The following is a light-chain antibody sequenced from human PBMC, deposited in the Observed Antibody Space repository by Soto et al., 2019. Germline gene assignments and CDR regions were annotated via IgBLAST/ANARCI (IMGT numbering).Light chain of an antibody. CDR2: DAS. CDR3: QQRSSWIT. V-gene: IGKV3-11*01. J-gene: IGKJ5*01. CDR1: QSVSSF. Sequence: IVFAQSPRTLSITPGERATRSCRASQSVSSFLAWYQQRPGQAPRLLIFDASNRATGIPARFSGSGSGTDFTLTISSLEPEDFAVYYCQQRSSWITFGQGTRLEIK.